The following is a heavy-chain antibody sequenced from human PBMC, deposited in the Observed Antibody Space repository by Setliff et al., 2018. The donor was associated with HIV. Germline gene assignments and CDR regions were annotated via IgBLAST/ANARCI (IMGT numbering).Heavy chain of an antibody. J-gene: IGHJ3*02. D-gene: IGHD6-19*01. V-gene: IGHV1-8*01. Sequence: ASVKVSCKASGYSFARYGLSWVRQAPGQGLEWMGWMNPNSGNTGYAQKFQGRVTMTRNTSISTAYMQLSSLRSEDTAVYFCARVPYRSVWFSGGHDAFDIWG. CDR3: ARVPYRSVWFSGGHDAFDI. CDR2: MNPNSGNT. CDR1: GYSFARYG.